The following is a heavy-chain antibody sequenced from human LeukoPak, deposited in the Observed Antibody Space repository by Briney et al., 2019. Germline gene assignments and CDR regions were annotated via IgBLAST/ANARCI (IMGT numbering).Heavy chain of an antibody. CDR1: GYTFTSYG. Sequence: ASVKVSFKASGYTFTSYGISWVRQAPGQGLEWMGWISAYNGNTNYAQKLQGRVTMTTDTSTSTAYMKLRSLRSDDTAVYYYARDPGSSWYVAEYFQHWGQGTLVTVSS. V-gene: IGHV1-18*04. CDR2: ISAYNGNT. CDR3: ARDPGSSWYVAEYFQH. D-gene: IGHD6-13*01. J-gene: IGHJ1*01.